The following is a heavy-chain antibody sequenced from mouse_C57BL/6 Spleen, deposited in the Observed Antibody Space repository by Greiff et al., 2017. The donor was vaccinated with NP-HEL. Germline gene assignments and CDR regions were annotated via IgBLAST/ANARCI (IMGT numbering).Heavy chain of an antibody. J-gene: IGHJ2*01. CDR2: INPSTGGT. CDR3: ARYENYFDY. CDR1: GYSFTGYY. Sequence: EVKLMESGPELVKPGASVKISCKASGYSFTGYYMNWVKQSPEESLEWIGEINPSTGGTTYNQKFKAKATLTVDKSSSTAYMQLKSLTSEDSAVYYCARYENYFDYWGQGTTLTVSS. D-gene: IGHD2-12*01. V-gene: IGHV1-42*01.